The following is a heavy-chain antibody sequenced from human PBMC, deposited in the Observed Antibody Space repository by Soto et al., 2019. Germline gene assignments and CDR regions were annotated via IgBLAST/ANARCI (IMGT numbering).Heavy chain of an antibody. Sequence: QVHLQELGPGLVKPSQTLSLTCSVNGDSINSDSVYWSWIRQSPGKGLEYIGYITYNGRTFYNPSLKSRVTMSVDTPKNQFSLEVRSVTAADTAVYYCARERQVGPSSGRFDPWGQGTLVTVST. CDR2: ITYNGRT. V-gene: IGHV4-31*03. CDR3: ARERQVGPSSGRFDP. J-gene: IGHJ5*02. CDR1: GDSINSDSVY.